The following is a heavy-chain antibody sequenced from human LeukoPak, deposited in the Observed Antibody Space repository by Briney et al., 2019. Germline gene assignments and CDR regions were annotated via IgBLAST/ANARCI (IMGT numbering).Heavy chain of an antibody. CDR1: GFTFSSYE. CDR2: ISSSGGTI. J-gene: IGHJ4*02. D-gene: IGHD4-11*01. CDR3: ARGVRH. Sequence: GGSLRLSCAASGFTFSSYEMNWVRQAPGKGLGWVSYISSSGGTIYYADSVKGRFSISRDNARNSLGLQTNRLRAEDKAVYYCARGVRHWGQGTLVTVSS. V-gene: IGHV3-48*03.